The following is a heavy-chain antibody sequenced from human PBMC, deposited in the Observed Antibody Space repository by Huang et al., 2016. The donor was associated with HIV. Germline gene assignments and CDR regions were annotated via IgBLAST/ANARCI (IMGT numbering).Heavy chain of an antibody. J-gene: IGHJ1*01. Sequence: QVQLVESGGGVVQPGRSLRLSCAASGFIFSNYGMHWVRQAPGKGLDWLVFRSYDGSNKYYTDSVKCRFSISRDNSKNMLYLQMNSLGAEDTAVYYCALKGDSSGWEYFRHWGQGTLVTVSS. CDR3: ALKGDSSGWEYFRH. D-gene: IGHD6-19*01. V-gene: IGHV3-30*03. CDR1: GFIFSNYG. CDR2: RSYDGSNK.